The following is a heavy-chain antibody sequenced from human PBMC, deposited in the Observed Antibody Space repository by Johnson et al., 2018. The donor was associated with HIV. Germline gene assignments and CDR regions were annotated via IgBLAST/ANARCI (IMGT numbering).Heavy chain of an antibody. J-gene: IGHJ3*02. CDR2: ISGSGFDT. D-gene: IGHD6-13*01. CDR3: ARDRRGHLSWSSDAFDI. CDR1: GFTFSNAW. Sequence: QVQLVESGGGLVKPGGSLRLSCAASGFTFSNAWMSWVRQAPGKGLEWISYISGSGFDTFYADSVKCRFTISRDNAKKSLYLQMNSLRAEDTAVYYCARDRRGHLSWSSDAFDIWGQGTMVTVSS. V-gene: IGHV3-11*04.